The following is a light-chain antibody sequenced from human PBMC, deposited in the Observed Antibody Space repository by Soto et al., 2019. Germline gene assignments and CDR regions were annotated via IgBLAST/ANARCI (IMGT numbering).Light chain of an antibody. CDR1: QSVSSN. J-gene: IGKJ1*01. CDR2: GAS. CDR3: QHYGKSRGT. Sequence: IVMTQSPATLSVSPGERATLSCRASQSVSSNLAWYQQKPGQAPRLLIYGASTRATGIPARFRGSGSGTDLTLTISRLEPEDFAVYYSQHYGKSRGTVGQGTK. V-gene: IGKV3-15*01.